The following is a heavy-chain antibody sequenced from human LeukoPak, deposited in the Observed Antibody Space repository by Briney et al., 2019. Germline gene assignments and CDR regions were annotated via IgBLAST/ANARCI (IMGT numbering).Heavy chain of an antibody. D-gene: IGHD4-11*01. V-gene: IGHV3-33*06. CDR3: AKDAERGFDFSNSLQS. Sequence: PGRSLRLSCSTSGFTFSHYAMHWVRQAPGKGLEWVAVIWNDGSDKYYGDSVKGRFTIPRDNSQKTVYLQLSSLRVEDTAVYYCAKDAERGFDFSNSLQSWGQGTLVTVSS. J-gene: IGHJ4*02. CDR2: IWNDGSDK. CDR1: GFTFSHYA.